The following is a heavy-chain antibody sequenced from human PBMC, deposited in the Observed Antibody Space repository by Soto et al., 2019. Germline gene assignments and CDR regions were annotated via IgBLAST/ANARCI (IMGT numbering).Heavy chain of an antibody. V-gene: IGHV1-2*02. CDR3: ARDFRTYSHGVDV. D-gene: IGHD4-4*01. CDR1: GYPFTGPY. CDR2: INPRSGGT. Sequence: QAQLVQSGTEVKKPGASVKVSCKASGYPFTGPYIYWVRQAPGQGLEWMGWINPRSGGTEFAEKFQGRVTVTRDTSIRTVFLELNSLTSDDTGVYFSARDFRTYSHGVDVWGQGTAVIVSS. J-gene: IGHJ6*02.